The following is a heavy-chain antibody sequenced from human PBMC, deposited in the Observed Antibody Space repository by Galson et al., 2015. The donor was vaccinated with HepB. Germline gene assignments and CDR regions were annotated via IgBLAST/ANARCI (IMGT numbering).Heavy chain of an antibody. D-gene: IGHD7-27*01. CDR3: TTWGYH. Sequence: SLRLSCAASGFTFNNAHMSWVRQAPGKGLEYIGRVLRAADGGTTDYPAPMKDRFTISRDDSKNMVYLQINSLKAEDTAVYYCTTWGYHWGQGALVTVPS. CDR1: GFTFNNAH. CDR2: VLRAADGGTT. J-gene: IGHJ5*02. V-gene: IGHV3-15*05.